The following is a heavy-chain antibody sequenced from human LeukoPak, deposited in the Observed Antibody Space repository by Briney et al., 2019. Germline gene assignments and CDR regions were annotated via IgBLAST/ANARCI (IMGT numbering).Heavy chain of an antibody. CDR3: ARGVGYPPVESGYFDY. CDR2: VYYSGIT. CDR1: SDSIRSYY. D-gene: IGHD3-16*02. J-gene: IGHJ4*02. Sequence: SETLSLTCTVSSDSIRSYYWNWIRQPPGKGLEWIGYVYYSGITNYNPSLKSRVSISIDMSKNQFSLKLKSVTAADTAVYYCARGVGYPPVESGYFDYWDQGTLVTVSS. V-gene: IGHV4-59*01.